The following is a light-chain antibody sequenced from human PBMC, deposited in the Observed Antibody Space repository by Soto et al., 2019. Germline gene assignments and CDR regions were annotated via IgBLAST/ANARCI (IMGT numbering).Light chain of an antibody. CDR2: GNS. J-gene: IGLJ1*01. CDR1: SSNIGAGYD. V-gene: IGLV1-40*01. Sequence: QSALTQPPSVSGAPGQRVTISCTGSSSNIGAGYDVHWYQQFPGTAPKLLIYGNSNRPSGAPDRFSGSKSGTSASLAITGLQAEDEADYYCQSYDSSLSGYVFGTGTKVTVL. CDR3: QSYDSSLSGYV.